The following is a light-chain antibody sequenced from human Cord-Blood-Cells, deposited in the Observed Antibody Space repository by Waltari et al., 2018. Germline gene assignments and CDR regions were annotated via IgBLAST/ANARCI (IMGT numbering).Light chain of an antibody. J-gene: IGLJ3*02. Sequence: QSVLTQPPSASGTPGQRVTISCSGSSSNIGSNPLNWYQQLPGTAPKLLIYSNNHRPSGVPHRFSGSKSGTSASLAISGLQSEDEADYYCAAWDDSLNGPVFGGGTKLTVL. V-gene: IGLV1-44*01. CDR2: SNN. CDR1: SSNIGSNP. CDR3: AAWDDSLNGPV.